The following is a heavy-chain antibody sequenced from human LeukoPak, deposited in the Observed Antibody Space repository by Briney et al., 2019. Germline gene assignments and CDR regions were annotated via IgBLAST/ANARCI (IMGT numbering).Heavy chain of an antibody. D-gene: IGHD2-15*01. CDR1: GGSFGGYY. Sequence: SETLSLTCGVSGGSFGGYYWSWIRQSPGSGLEWIGEINRAGSTNYNPSLKSRVPMFMDVSKNHLFLNLTPVTAADTAVYYCARGWDCSGGSCNSGVPHFDYWGQGTLVTVSS. V-gene: IGHV4-34*01. CDR2: INRAGST. CDR3: ARGWDCSGGSCNSGVPHFDY. J-gene: IGHJ4*02.